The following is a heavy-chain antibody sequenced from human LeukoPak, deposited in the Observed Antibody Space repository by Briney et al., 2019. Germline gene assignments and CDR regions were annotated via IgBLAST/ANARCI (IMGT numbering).Heavy chain of an antibody. D-gene: IGHD6-19*01. V-gene: IGHV3-30*04. J-gene: IGHJ4*02. CDR2: ISYDGSNK. Sequence: GGSLRLSCAASGFTFSSYAMHWVRQAPGKGLEWVAVISYDGSNKYYADSVKGRFTISRDNSKNTLYLQMNSLRAEDTAVYYCAKAVGSSGWYEGVEYWGQGTLVTGSS. CDR1: GFTFSSYA. CDR3: AKAVGSSGWYEGVEY.